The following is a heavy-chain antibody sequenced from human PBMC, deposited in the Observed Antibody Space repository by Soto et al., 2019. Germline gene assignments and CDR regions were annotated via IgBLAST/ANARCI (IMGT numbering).Heavy chain of an antibody. CDR2: IYTSGST. CDR3: ARDSITMVRGVLFPTNWFDP. V-gene: IGHV4-4*07. CDR1: GGSISSYY. Sequence: PETLSLTCTVSGGSISSYYWSWIRQPAGKGLEWIGRIYTSGSTNYNPSLKSRVTMSVDTSKNQFSLKLSSVTAADTAVYYCARDSITMVRGVLFPTNWFDPWGQGTLVPLS. J-gene: IGHJ5*02. D-gene: IGHD3-10*01.